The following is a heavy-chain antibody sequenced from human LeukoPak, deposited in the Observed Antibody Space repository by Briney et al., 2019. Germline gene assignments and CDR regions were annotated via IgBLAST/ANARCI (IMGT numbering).Heavy chain of an antibody. J-gene: IGHJ3*02. CDR2: INHSGST. Sequence: SETLSLTCAVCGGSFSSYYWSWIRQPPGKGLEGIGEINHSGSTNYNPSLTSRVTISVDTSKNQFSRQLSSVTAADTAVYYCARGHHCTNGVCYPSVGAFDIWGQGTMVTVSS. CDR3: ARGHHCTNGVCYPSVGAFDI. CDR1: GGSFSSYY. V-gene: IGHV4-34*01. D-gene: IGHD2-8*01.